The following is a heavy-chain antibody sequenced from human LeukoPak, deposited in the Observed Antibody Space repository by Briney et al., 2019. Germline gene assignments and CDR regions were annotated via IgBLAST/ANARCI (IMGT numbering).Heavy chain of an antibody. CDR3: ARDGSLEWLLFPPDY. CDR1: GFTFSSYA. CDR2: ISYDGSNK. D-gene: IGHD3-3*01. J-gene: IGHJ4*02. V-gene: IGHV3-30-3*01. Sequence: GGSLRLSCAASGFTFSSYAMHWVHQAPGKGLEWVAVISYDGSNKYYADSVKGRFTISRDNSKNTLYLQMNSLRAEDTAVYYCARDGSLEWLLFPPDYWGQGTLVTVSS.